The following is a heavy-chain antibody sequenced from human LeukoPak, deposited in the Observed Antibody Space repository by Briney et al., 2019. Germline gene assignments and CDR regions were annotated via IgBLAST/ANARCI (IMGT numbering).Heavy chain of an antibody. J-gene: IGHJ5*02. CDR3: ARYSDAYAGARWFDH. Sequence: PSETLSLTCTVSGGSISSYYWSWIRQPPGKELEWIGYIYYSGSTNYNPSLKSRVTISVDTSKNQFSLILNSVTGADTAVYYCARYSDAYAGARWFDHWGQGTLVTVSS. CDR2: IYYSGST. CDR1: GGSISSYY. V-gene: IGHV4-59*01. D-gene: IGHD3-3*01.